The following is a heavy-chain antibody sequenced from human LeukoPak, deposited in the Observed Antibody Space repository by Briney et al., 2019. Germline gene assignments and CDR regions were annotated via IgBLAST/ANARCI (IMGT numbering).Heavy chain of an antibody. CDR3: ARLQLAHYFFDY. Sequence: SETLSLTCAVYGGSFSDYYWSWIRQPPGKGLEWIGEIHHSGSTNYNPSLKSRVTISVDTSKNQVSLKLSSVAAADTAVYYCARLQLAHYFFDYWDPGTLVTVSS. CDR2: IHHSGST. J-gene: IGHJ4*02. V-gene: IGHV4-34*01. CDR1: GGSFSDYY. D-gene: IGHD6-13*01.